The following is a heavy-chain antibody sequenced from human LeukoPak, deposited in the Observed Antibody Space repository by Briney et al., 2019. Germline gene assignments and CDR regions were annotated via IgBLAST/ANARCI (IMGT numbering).Heavy chain of an antibody. CDR2: MNPNSGNT. Sequence: GASVKVSCKASGYTFTSYDINWVRQATGQGLEWMGWMNPNSGNTGYAQKFQGRVTMTRNTSISTAYMELSSLRSEDTAVYYCARGGFSYWNYVGYYYYYMDVWGKGTTVTVSS. D-gene: IGHD1-7*01. V-gene: IGHV1-8*01. J-gene: IGHJ6*03. CDR3: ARGGFSYWNYVGYYYYYMDV. CDR1: GYTFTSYD.